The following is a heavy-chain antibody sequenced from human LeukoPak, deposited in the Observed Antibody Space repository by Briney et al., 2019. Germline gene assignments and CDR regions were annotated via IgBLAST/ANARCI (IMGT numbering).Heavy chain of an antibody. V-gene: IGHV3-7*01. Sequence: AGGSPRLSCAGSGFIFGTTSMSWVRQTPGEGLEWVASINYDGSEKYYVGSVEGRFTISRDSAKKSLFLQMNSLRAEDTAIYYCTRGQHWGQGTLVTVSS. CDR3: TRGQH. CDR1: GFIFGTTS. CDR2: INYDGSEK. J-gene: IGHJ1*01.